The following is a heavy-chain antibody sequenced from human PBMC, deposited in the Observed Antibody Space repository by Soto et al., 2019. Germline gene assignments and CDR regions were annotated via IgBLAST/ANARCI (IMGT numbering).Heavy chain of an antibody. CDR1: GFTFSSYA. V-gene: IGHV3-23*01. Sequence: GGSLRLSCAASGFTFSSYAMIWVRQAPGKGLEWVSAISGSGGITYDADSVNGRFTISRDNSNNPLYLQMNSMRAEDKAVYYCARALEPVIEVARNGFAYWGQGTLVTVS. D-gene: IGHD6-19*01. CDR3: ARALEPVIEVARNGFAY. CDR2: ISGSGGIT. J-gene: IGHJ4*02.